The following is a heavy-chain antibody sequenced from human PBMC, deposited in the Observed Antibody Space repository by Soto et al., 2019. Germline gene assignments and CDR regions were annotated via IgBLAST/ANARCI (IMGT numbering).Heavy chain of an antibody. V-gene: IGHV4-31*03. CDR2: IHYSGNT. CDR3: ARDSLDSSGNFMRHPDAFDV. J-gene: IGHJ3*01. CDR1: GGSINSDGYY. Sequence: QVQLQESGPGLVKPSQTLSLTCTVSGGSINSDGYYWSWIRQHPGKGLEWIGYIHYSGNTYYNPSLKSRITISIDTSKNQVSLQLSSVTVADTAVYFCARDSLDSSGNFMRHPDAFDVWGQGTGVAVSS. D-gene: IGHD3-22*01.